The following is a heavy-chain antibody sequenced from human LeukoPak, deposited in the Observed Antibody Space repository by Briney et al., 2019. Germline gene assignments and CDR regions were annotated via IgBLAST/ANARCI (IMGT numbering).Heavy chain of an antibody. V-gene: IGHV1-8*01. J-gene: IGHJ4*02. CDR1: GYTFTSYD. CDR2: MNPNSGNT. CDR3: ARGRIDTAPDYYDSSGYDY. D-gene: IGHD3-22*01. Sequence: ASVKVSCKASGYTFTSYDINCVRQATGQGLEWMGWMNPNSGNTGYAQKFQGRVTMTRNTSISTAYMELSSLRSEDTAVYYCARGRIDTAPDYYDSSGYDYWGQGTLVTVSS.